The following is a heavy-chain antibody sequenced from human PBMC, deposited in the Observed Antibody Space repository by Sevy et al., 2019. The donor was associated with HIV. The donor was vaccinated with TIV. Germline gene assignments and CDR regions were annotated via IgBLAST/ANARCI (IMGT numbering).Heavy chain of an antibody. Sequence: SETLSLTCAVSAYSVSSAYSWGWIRQPPGKGLEWIGNIYQSGNTYYNPSLKSRVTISVDTSNNQFSLRLTSVTAADTAVYYWTSFGRLLIISGDVFEICGQVTMVTVSS. V-gene: IGHV4-38-2*01. CDR1: AYSVSSAYS. D-gene: IGHD3-9*01. J-gene: IGHJ3*02. CDR2: IYQSGNT. CDR3: TSFGRLLIISGDVFEI.